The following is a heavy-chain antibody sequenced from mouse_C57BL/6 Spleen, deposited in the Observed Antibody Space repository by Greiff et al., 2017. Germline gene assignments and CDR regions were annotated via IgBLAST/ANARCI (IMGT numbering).Heavy chain of an antibody. D-gene: IGHD1-1*01. J-gene: IGHJ3*01. CDR3: ARGLYGSSYVEFAY. CDR2: ISYDGSN. CDR1: GYSITSGYY. Sequence: EVQLVESGPGLVKPSQSLSLTCSVTGYSITSGYYWNWIRQFPGNKLEWMGYISYDGSNNYNPSLKNRISITRDTSKNQFFLKLNSVTTEDTATYYCARGLYGSSYVEFAYWGQGTLVTVSA. V-gene: IGHV3-6*01.